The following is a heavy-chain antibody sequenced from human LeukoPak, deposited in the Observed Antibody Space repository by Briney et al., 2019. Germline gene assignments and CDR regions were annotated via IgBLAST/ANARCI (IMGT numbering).Heavy chain of an antibody. Sequence: SVKVSCKASGGTFSSYAISWVRQAPGQGLEWMGGIIPIFGTANYAQKFQGRVTITADESTSTAYLELSSLRSEDTAVYYCARYGSGDITTHYFDYWGQGTLVTVSS. CDR3: ARYGSGDITTHYFDY. V-gene: IGHV1-69*01. D-gene: IGHD3-10*01. CDR1: GGTFSSYA. CDR2: IIPIFGTA. J-gene: IGHJ4*02.